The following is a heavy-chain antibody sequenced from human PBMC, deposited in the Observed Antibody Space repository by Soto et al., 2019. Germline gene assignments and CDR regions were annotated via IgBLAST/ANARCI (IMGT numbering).Heavy chain of an antibody. D-gene: IGHD2-2*01. CDR2: INHSGST. J-gene: IGHJ3*02. CDR1: NGSFSVYY. V-gene: IGHV4-34*01. CDR3: ARDSTRRGTCAM. Sequence: SDTLSLTCAVYNGSFSVYYWSWFRQPPGKGLEWTGEINHSGSTNYNPSLKTRVTMSVDTSKNQFSLKVSSVTAADTALYYCARDSTRRGTCAMWGPGTMVTVSS.